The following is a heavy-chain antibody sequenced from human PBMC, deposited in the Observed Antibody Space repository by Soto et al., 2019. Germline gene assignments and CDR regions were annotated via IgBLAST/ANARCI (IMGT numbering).Heavy chain of an antibody. Sequence: GGSLRLSCAASGFTFSNYWMNWVRQAPGKGLEWVANTNEDGSEKYYVDSAKGRFTISRDNAKNSLYLQMSSLRAEDTALYYCARDLFDYWGQGTLVTVSS. CDR1: GFTFSNYW. V-gene: IGHV3-7*01. CDR2: TNEDGSEK. CDR3: ARDLFDY. J-gene: IGHJ4*02.